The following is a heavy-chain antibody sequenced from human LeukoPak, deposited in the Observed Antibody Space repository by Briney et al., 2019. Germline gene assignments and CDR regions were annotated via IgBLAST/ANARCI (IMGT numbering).Heavy chain of an antibody. Sequence: GGSLSLSCAASGFTFSSYWMSWVRQAPGKGLEWVANIKQDGSEKYYVDSVKGRFTISRDNAKNPLYLQMNSLRAEDTAVYYCARSGQRWLQFYYFDYWGQGTLVTVSS. CDR2: IKQDGSEK. CDR1: GFTFSSYW. J-gene: IGHJ4*02. CDR3: ARSGQRWLQFYYFDY. V-gene: IGHV3-7*01. D-gene: IGHD5-24*01.